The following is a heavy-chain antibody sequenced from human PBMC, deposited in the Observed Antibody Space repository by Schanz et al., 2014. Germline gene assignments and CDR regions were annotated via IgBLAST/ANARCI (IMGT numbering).Heavy chain of an antibody. CDR2: ISYDGNTK. V-gene: IGHV3-30*03. CDR1: GFTFSQYG. Sequence: QVFLAESGGGVVQPGRSLRLSCAASGFTFSQYGMHWVRQAPGKGLEWVALISYDGNTKYYADSVKGRFTISRDNAKKSLYLRMNSLRAEDTAVYYCARDAVTSVLTPGFYYWGQGTLVTVSS. J-gene: IGHJ4*02. CDR3: ARDAVTSVLTPGFYY. D-gene: IGHD4-17*01.